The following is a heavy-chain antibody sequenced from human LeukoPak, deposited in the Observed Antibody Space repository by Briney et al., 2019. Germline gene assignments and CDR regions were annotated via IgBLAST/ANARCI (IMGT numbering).Heavy chain of an antibody. CDR1: EFSVGSNY. V-gene: IGHV3-30*03. CDR2: ISYDGHNN. J-gene: IGHJ4*02. CDR3: ARGRERFGSTYSWYQLWSYFDY. D-gene: IGHD6-13*01. Sequence: GGSLRLSCAASEFSVGSNYMTWVRQAPGKGLEWVAVISYDGHNNYYADSVKGRFTISRDNSKNTLYMQIHTLGIEDTSVYYCARGRERFGSTYSWYQLWSYFDYWGQGTLVTVSS.